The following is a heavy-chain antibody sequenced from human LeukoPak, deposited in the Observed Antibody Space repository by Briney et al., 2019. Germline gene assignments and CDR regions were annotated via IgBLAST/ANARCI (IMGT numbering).Heavy chain of an antibody. J-gene: IGHJ4*02. CDR1: GYTFTNNY. CDR3: ARDQEGFDY. V-gene: IGHV1-46*01. Sequence: GASVKVSCKASGYTFTNNYLHWVRQAPGQGLEWMGMTYPRDGSTSYAQNSQGRVTVTRDTSTTTVHMELRGLRSEDTAVYYCARDQEGFDYWGQGTVVTVSS. CDR2: TYPRDGST.